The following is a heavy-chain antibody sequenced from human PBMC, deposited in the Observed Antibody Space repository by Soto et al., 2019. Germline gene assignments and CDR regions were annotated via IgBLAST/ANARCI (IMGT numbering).Heavy chain of an antibody. Sequence: VQLLESGGGLVQPGGSLRLSCAASGFTFSSYAMSWVRQAPGKGLEWVSAISGSGGSTYYADSVKGRFTISRDNSKNTLYLQMNSLRAEDTAVYYCAKDLYYYDSSGYNWGYWGQGTLVTVSS. CDR2: ISGSGGST. D-gene: IGHD3-22*01. J-gene: IGHJ4*02. CDR3: AKDLYYYDSSGYNWGY. V-gene: IGHV3-23*01. CDR1: GFTFSSYA.